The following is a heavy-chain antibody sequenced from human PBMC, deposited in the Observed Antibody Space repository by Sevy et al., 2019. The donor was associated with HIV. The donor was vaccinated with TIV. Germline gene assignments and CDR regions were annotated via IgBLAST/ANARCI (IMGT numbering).Heavy chain of an antibody. CDR2: ISGSGGST. J-gene: IGHJ4*02. Sequence: GGSLRLSCAASGFTFSSYAMSWVRQAPGKGLEWVSAISGSGGSTYYADSVKGRFTISRDNSKNTLYLQMNSLRAEDTAVYYCAKGRYCSGGSCYRAFDYWGQGTLVTVSS. D-gene: IGHD2-15*01. CDR1: GFTFSSYA. CDR3: AKGRYCSGGSCYRAFDY. V-gene: IGHV3-23*01.